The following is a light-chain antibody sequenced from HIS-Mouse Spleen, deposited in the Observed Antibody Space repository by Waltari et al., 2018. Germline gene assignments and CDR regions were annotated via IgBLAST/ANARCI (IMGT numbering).Light chain of an antibody. CDR3: QQYNSYTWT. J-gene: IGKJ1*01. Sequence: DIQMTQSPSTLSASVGDRVTITCRASQSIRSWLAWYQQKPGKAPKLLIYKASSLESGVPSRFSGSGSGTEFTLTISSLQPDDFATYYCQQYNSYTWTFSQGTKVEIK. V-gene: IGKV1-5*03. CDR1: QSIRSW. CDR2: KAS.